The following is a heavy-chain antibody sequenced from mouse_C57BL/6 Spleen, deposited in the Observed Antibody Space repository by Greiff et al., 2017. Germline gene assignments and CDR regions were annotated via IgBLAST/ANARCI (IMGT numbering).Heavy chain of an antibody. CDR3: ARSGGSYYAMDY. J-gene: IGHJ4*01. CDR1: GYTFTSYW. CDR2: IDPSDSYT. V-gene: IGHV1-69*01. Sequence: QVQLQQPGAELVMPGASVKLSCKASGYTFTSYWMHWVKQRPGQGLEWIGEIDPSDSYTNYNQKFKGKSTLTVDKSSSTAYMQLSSLTSADSAVYYCARSGGSYYAMDYWGQGTSVTVSS. D-gene: IGHD3-1*01.